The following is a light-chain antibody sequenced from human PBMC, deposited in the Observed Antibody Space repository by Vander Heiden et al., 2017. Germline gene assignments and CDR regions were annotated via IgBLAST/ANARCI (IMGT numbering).Light chain of an antibody. J-gene: IGKJ1*01. CDR2: AAS. V-gene: IGKV1-27*01. Sequence: IHMTQSPSSLSASVCDRVTITCRASQGISNYFAWYQQKPETVTKLLIYAASTLQAGASCRFSGSGSGKDFTIIISRLQHEDVANYYGQKDNCPRTFGQGTKVEIK. CDR1: QGISNY. CDR3: QKDNCPRT.